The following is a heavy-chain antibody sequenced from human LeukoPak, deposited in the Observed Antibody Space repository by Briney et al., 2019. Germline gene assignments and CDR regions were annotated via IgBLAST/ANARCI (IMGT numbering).Heavy chain of an antibody. CDR1: GGTFSSYA. CDR3: ARDPIAVAGISI. D-gene: IGHD6-19*01. J-gene: IGHJ3*02. Sequence: SVTVSFKASGGTFSSYAISWVRQAPGQGVEWMGGIIPIFGTANCAQKFQGRVTITADKSTSTAYMELSSLRSEDTAVYYCARDPIAVAGISIWGQGTMVTVSS. V-gene: IGHV1-69*06. CDR2: IIPIFGTA.